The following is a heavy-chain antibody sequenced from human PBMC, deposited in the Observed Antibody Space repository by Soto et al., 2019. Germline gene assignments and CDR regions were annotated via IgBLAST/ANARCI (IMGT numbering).Heavy chain of an antibody. CDR3: ARDLLQSRYCDGGGCYPVTSEY. CDR1: GVTFDDYA. J-gene: IGHJ4*01. Sequence: HPGGSLRLSCAASGVTFDDYAMHWVRQAPGKGLEWVSGITWNSGSIGYADSVKGRFTMSRDNAQNTVYLQMNSLGAEDTAVYYCARDLLQSRYCDGGGCYPVTSEYWGHGTLVTVSS. D-gene: IGHD2-15*01. V-gene: IGHV3-9*01. CDR2: ITWNSGSI.